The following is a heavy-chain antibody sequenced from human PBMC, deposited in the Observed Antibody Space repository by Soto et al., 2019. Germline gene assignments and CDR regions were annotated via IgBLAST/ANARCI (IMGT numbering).Heavy chain of an antibody. CDR3: AGSFKYGSGTFDAFDI. V-gene: IGHV1-69*01. CDR2: IIPIFGTT. D-gene: IGHD3-10*01. Sequence: QVQLVQSGTEVKKPGSSLKVSCKASGGTFSSYAISWVRQAPGQGLEWMGGIIPIFGTTNYAEKFRGRVSITADESTSTAYVELSSPRSEDTAVYYCAGSFKYGSGTFDAFDIWGQGTMVTVSS. J-gene: IGHJ3*02. CDR1: GGTFSSYA.